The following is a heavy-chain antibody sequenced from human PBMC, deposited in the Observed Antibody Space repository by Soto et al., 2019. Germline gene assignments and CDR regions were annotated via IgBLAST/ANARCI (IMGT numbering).Heavy chain of an antibody. CDR2: ISSSSSYI. CDR3: ERVRPDKSSYDSNFDY. V-gene: IGHV3-21*01. J-gene: IGHJ4*02. CDR1: GFTFSSYT. Sequence: PGGSLRLSCAASGFTFSSYTMNWVRQAPGKGLEWVSSISSSSSYIYYADSVKGRFTISRDNAKNSLSLQMNSLRAEDTAVYYCERVRPDKSSYDSNFDYWGQGTLVTVSS. D-gene: IGHD3-22*01.